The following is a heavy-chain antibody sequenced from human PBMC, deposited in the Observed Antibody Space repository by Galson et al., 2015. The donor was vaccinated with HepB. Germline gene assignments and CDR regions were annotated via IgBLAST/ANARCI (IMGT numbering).Heavy chain of an antibody. D-gene: IGHD6-13*01. CDR2: ISYDGSNK. CDR1: GFTFSSYA. V-gene: IGHV3-30*04. J-gene: IGHJ5*02. CDR3: ARWQQQHH. Sequence: SLRLSCAASGFTFSSYAMHWVRQVPGKGLEWVAVISYDGSNKYYADSVKGRLTISRDNSKNTLYLQMNSLRAEDTAVYYCARWQQQHHWGQGTLVTVSS.